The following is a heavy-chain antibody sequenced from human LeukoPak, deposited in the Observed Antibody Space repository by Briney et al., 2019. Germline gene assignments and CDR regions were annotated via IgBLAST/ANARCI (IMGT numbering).Heavy chain of an antibody. V-gene: IGHV1-58*02. CDR3: AADPDSSGWYGGGDY. Sequence: GTSVKVSCKASGFTFTSSAMQWVRQARGQRLEWIGWIVVGSGNANYAQKFQERVTITRDMSTSTAYMDLSSLRSEDTAVYYCAADPDSSGWYGGGDYWGQGTLVTVSS. D-gene: IGHD6-19*01. CDR1: GFTFTSSA. J-gene: IGHJ4*02. CDR2: IVVGSGNA.